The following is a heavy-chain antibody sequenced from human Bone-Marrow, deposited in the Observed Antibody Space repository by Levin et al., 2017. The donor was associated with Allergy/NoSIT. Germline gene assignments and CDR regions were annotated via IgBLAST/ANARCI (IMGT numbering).Heavy chain of an antibody. Sequence: SQTLSLTCTVSGGSISGGGCYWTWIRQRPGKGLEWIGYIYYSGSTYYNPSLKSRLSMSVARSKNQFSLRLNSVTAADSAVYYCARDVGSIASSNGLDVWGQGTTVTVSS. CDR1: GGSISGGGCY. CDR3: ARDVGSIASSNGLDV. V-gene: IGHV4-31*03. CDR2: IYYSGST. J-gene: IGHJ6*02. D-gene: IGHD6-6*01.